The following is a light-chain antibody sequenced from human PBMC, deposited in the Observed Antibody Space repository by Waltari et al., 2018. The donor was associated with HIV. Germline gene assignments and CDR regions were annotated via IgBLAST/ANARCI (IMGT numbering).Light chain of an antibody. J-gene: IGKJ3*01. V-gene: IGKV3-20*01. CDR1: QSVSKNY. CDR2: GAS. Sequence: EIVLTQSPGTLSLSPGERATLSCRASQSVSKNYLAWYQQKSGQAPRLLIYGASSRATGIADRFSGSGSGTDFTLTISRLEPEDFAVYYCQQYGISPCTFGPGTKVDVK. CDR3: QQYGISPCT.